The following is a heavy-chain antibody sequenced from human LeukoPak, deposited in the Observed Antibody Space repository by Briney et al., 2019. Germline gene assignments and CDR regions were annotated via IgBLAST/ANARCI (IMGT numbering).Heavy chain of an antibody. Sequence: GGSLRLSCAASGFTFSSSSMNWVRQAPGKGLEWVSYISSTSSTIYYADSVKGRFTISRDNAKNSLYLQMNSLRAEDTAVYYCASGYSSGPVYWGQGNLVTVSS. V-gene: IGHV3-48*04. CDR3: ASGYSSGPVY. D-gene: IGHD6-19*01. CDR2: ISSTSSTI. CDR1: GFTFSSSS. J-gene: IGHJ4*02.